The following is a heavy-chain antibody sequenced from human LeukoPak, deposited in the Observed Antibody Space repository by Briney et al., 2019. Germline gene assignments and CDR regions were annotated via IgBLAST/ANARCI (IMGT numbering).Heavy chain of an antibody. CDR2: FDPEDGET. Sequence: ASVKVSCKVSGYTLTELSMHWVRQAPGKGLEWMGGFDPEDGETICAQKFQGRVTITRDTSASTAYMELSSLRSEDTAVYYCAREGSGGDWGQGTLVTVSS. V-gene: IGHV1-24*01. J-gene: IGHJ4*02. CDR3: AREGSGGD. CDR1: GYTLTELS. D-gene: IGHD6-19*01.